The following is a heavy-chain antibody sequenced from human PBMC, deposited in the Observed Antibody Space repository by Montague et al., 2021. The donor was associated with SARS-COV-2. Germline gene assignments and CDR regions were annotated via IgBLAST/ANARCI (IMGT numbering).Heavy chain of an antibody. Sequence: SETLSLTCTVSSVCVSSPNWWGWVRPPPGKGLEWIGEISSGGTTNYSPSLASRVTISLDKTKNQFSLKLTSVTAADTAMYFCAREKLKSIDYWGQGALVTVSS. CDR2: ISSGGTT. CDR3: AREKLKSIDY. J-gene: IGHJ4*02. V-gene: IGHV4-4*02. CDR1: SVCVSSPNW.